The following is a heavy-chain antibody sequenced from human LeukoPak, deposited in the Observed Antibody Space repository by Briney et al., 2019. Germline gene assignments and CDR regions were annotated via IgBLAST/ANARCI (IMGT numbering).Heavy chain of an antibody. D-gene: IGHD3-10*01. Sequence: PSQTLSLTCTVSGGSISSGSYYWSWIRQPAGKGLEWIGRIYTSGSTNYNPSLKSRVTISVDTSKNQFSLKLSSVTAADTAVYYCARDRGITSARGLPSWFDPWGQGTLVIVSS. V-gene: IGHV4-61*02. J-gene: IGHJ5*02. CDR2: IYTSGST. CDR1: GGSISSGSYY. CDR3: ARDRGITSARGLPSWFDP.